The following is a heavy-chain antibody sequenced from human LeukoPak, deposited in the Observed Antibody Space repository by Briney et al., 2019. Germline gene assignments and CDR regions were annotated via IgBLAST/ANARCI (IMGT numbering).Heavy chain of an antibody. D-gene: IGHD1-7*01. V-gene: IGHV3-64D*09. J-gene: IGHJ4*02. CDR1: GFTFSSYA. CDR3: VKSRSLAGTTDYFDY. Sequence: GGSLRLSCSASGFTFSSYAMHWVRQAPGKGLEYVSAISSNGGSTYYADSVKGRFTISRDNSKNTLYLQMSSLSAEDTAVYYCVKSRSLAGTTDYFDYWGQGTLVTVSS. CDR2: ISSNGGST.